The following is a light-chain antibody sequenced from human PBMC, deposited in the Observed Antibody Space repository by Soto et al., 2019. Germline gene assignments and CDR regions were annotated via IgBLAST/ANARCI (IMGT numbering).Light chain of an antibody. V-gene: IGKV3-20*01. J-gene: IGKJ4*01. CDR2: GAS. Sequence: EIVLTQSPGTLSLSPGERATLSCRASQSVSSSYLAWYQQKPGQAPRLLIYGASSSATGIPDRFSGSGAGTDCTLTISRLEPEDFAVYYCPQYGSAPLTFGGGTKGEIK. CDR3: PQYGSAPLT. CDR1: QSVSSSY.